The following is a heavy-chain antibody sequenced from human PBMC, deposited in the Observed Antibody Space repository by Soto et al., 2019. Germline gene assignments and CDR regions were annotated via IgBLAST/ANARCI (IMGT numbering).Heavy chain of an antibody. CDR3: ELDAGYASSWYGLDV. D-gene: IGHD6-13*01. V-gene: IGHV3-11*01. CDR1: GFTFSDYY. Sequence: QVQLVESGGGLVKPGGSLRLSCVASGFTFSDYYMNWIRQAPGKGLEWVAYITSSGQSVFYAESVKGRFTVSRDNSKNSMYLQMDSLRADDTTIYYCELDAGYASSWYGLDVWVQGTAVTVSS. CDR2: ITSSGQSV. J-gene: IGHJ6*02.